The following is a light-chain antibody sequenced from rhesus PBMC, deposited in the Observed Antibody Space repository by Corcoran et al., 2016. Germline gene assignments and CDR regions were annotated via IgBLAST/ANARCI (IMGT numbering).Light chain of an antibody. CDR3: QETSNLWT. CDR1: QNVGTF. Sequence: IVMTQSPATLSLSPGERATLSCRASQNVGTFLAWYQQKPGQSPRLLIYGASTRATGIPDRFSGSGSGTDFPLTISGLEAEDFAFYFCQETSNLWTFGQGTEVELK. CDR2: GAS. J-gene: IGKJ1*01. V-gene: IGKV3-31*02.